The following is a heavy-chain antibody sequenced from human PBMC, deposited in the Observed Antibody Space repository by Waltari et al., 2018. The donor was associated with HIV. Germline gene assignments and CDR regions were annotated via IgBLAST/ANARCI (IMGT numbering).Heavy chain of an antibody. CDR1: GFTFSSHG. Sequence: EVQLVESGGGLVKPGGSLRLSCAASGFTFSSHGMNWVRQAPGKGLEWVSSISSSSSYIYYADSVKGRFTISRDNAKNSLYLQMNSLRAEDTAVYYCARDLDGDYVAYFQHWGQGTLVTVSS. J-gene: IGHJ1*01. D-gene: IGHD4-17*01. CDR3: ARDLDGDYVAYFQH. V-gene: IGHV3-21*01. CDR2: ISSSSSYI.